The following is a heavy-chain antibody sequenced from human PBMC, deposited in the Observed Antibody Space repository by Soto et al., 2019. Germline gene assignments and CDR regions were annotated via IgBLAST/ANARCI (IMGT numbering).Heavy chain of an antibody. CDR2: IYSGGST. Sequence: GGSLRLSCAASGFTVSSNYMSWVRQAPGKGLEWVSVIYSGGSTYYADSVKGRFTISGDNSKNTLYLQMNSLRAEDTAVYYCNYQGVVVVAATRANYFDYWGQGTLVTVSS. J-gene: IGHJ4*02. D-gene: IGHD2-15*01. CDR3: NYQGVVVVAATRANYFDY. V-gene: IGHV3-66*01. CDR1: GFTVSSNY.